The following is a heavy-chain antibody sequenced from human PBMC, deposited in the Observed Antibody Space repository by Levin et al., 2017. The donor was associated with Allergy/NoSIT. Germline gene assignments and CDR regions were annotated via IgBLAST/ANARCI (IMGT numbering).Heavy chain of an antibody. CDR2: ISWNSDTI. D-gene: IGHD5-24*01. CDR1: GFNFENYA. V-gene: IGHV3-9*01. J-gene: IGHJ2*01. CDR3: SKEAPGDGYNLDWYFEI. Sequence: GGSLRLSCAASGFNFENYAMHWVRQVPGKGMEWVSGISWNSDTIAYADSVKGRFTISRDNANNALYLQMNSLRTEDTAFYYCSKEAPGDGYNLDWYFEIWGRGTLVTVSS.